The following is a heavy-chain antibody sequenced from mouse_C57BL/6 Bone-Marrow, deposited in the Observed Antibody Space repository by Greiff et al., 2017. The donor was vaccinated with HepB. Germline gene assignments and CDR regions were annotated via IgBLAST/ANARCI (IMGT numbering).Heavy chain of an antibody. CDR2: INPNNGGT. CDR1: GYTFTDYY. CDR3: ASDYYGSRGYFDY. V-gene: IGHV1-26*01. Sequence: VQLQQSGPELVKPGASVKISCKASGYTFTDYYMNWVKQSHGKSLEWIGDINPNNGGTSYNQKFKGKATLTVDKSSSTAYMELRSLTSEDSAVYYCASDYYGSRGYFDYWGQGTTLTVSS. J-gene: IGHJ2*01. D-gene: IGHD1-1*01.